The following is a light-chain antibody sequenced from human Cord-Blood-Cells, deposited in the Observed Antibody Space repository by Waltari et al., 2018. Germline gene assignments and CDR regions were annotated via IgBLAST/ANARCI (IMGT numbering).Light chain of an antibody. Sequence: EIVMTQSPATLSVSPGERATLSCRASHSVSSNLAWYQQKPGQAPRLLIYGASTRATGIPARFSGSGSGTEFTLTISSLQSEDFAVYYCQQYNNWSLTFGGGTKVEIK. V-gene: IGKV3-15*01. CDR2: GAS. CDR1: HSVSSN. CDR3: QQYNNWSLT. J-gene: IGKJ4*01.